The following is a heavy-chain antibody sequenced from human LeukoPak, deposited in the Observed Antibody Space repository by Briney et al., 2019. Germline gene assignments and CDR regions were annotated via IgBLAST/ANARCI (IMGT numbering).Heavy chain of an antibody. V-gene: IGHV4-34*01. D-gene: IGHD2-15*01. CDR3: ARLGLYCTGGSCYFGDY. J-gene: IGHJ4*02. CDR1: GGSFSGYY. Sequence: SETLSLTCAVYGGSFSGYYWSWVRQPPGKGLEWIGEISHTGRTNYSPPFKSRVTISVDTSKNQFSLKLTSVTAADTAVYYCARLGLYCTGGSCYFGDYWGQGTLVSVS. CDR2: ISHTGRT.